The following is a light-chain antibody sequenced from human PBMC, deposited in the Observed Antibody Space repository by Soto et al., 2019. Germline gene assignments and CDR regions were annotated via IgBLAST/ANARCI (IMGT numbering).Light chain of an antibody. V-gene: IGKV1-5*03. CDR3: QDYNSWT. CDR1: QSISTW. Sequence: DIQMTQSPSTLSASVVDRVTIICRASQSISTWLSWYQQKPGKAPKVLIYKASNLQSGVSSRFSGSGSGTEFTLTISSLQPDDFATYYCQDYNSWTFGQGTKVDIK. CDR2: KAS. J-gene: IGKJ1*01.